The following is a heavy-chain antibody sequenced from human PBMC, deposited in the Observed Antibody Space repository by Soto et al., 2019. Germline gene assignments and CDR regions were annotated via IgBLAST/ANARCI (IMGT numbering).Heavy chain of an antibody. CDR2: VYSSGTT. D-gene: IGHD3-10*01. V-gene: IGHV4-4*07. CDR1: GGSINSYW. CDR3: ARDIGSYAYGEGY. Sequence: QVQLQESGPGLVKPSETLSLTCSVSGGSINSYWWSWIRQPAGKGLEWIGRVYSSGTTAYNPSLTSRATLSVETSKNSFSLKLSSVTAADTAVYYCARDIGSYAYGEGYWGQGIQVTVSS. J-gene: IGHJ4*02.